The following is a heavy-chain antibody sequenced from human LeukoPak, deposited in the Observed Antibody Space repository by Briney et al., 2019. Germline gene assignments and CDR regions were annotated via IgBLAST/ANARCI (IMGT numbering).Heavy chain of an antibody. CDR2: ISYDGSNK. CDR3: AKDAGVDYGSGSTAPPLFYFDY. D-gene: IGHD3-10*01. Sequence: PGGSLRLSCAASGFTFSSYGMHWVRQAPGKGLEWVAVISYDGSNKYYADSVKGRFTISSDNSKNTLYLQMNSLRAEDTAVYYCAKDAGVDYGSGSTAPPLFYFDYWGQGTLVTVSS. J-gene: IGHJ4*02. CDR1: GFTFSSYG. V-gene: IGHV3-30*18.